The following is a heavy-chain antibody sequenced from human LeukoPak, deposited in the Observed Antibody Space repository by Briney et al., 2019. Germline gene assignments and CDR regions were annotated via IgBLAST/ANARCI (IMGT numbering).Heavy chain of an antibody. Sequence: GGSLRLSCAASGFTFDDYAMHWVRQAPGKGLERVSGISWNSGSIGYADSVKGRFTISRDNAKNSLYLQMNSLRAEDMALYYCAKDMGLYYDSSGAFDYWGQGTLVTVSS. D-gene: IGHD3-22*01. V-gene: IGHV3-9*03. CDR3: AKDMGLYYDSSGAFDY. CDR2: ISWNSGSI. J-gene: IGHJ4*02. CDR1: GFTFDDYA.